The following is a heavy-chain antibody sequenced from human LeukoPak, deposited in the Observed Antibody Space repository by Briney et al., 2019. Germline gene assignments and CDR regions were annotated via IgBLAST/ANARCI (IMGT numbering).Heavy chain of an antibody. D-gene: IGHD3-22*01. J-gene: IGHJ4*02. CDR1: GYTFTSYD. CDR3: ASYYYDRRGNFDY. CDR2: MNPNSGNT. V-gene: IGHV1-8*01. Sequence: ASVKVSCKASGYTFTSYDINWVRQATGQGLEWMGWMNPNSGNTGYAQKFQGRVTMTRNTSISTAYMELSSLRSEDMAVYYCASYYYDRRGNFDYWGQGTLVTVSS.